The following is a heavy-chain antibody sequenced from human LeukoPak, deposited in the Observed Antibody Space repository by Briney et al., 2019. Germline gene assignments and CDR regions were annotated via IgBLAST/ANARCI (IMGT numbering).Heavy chain of an antibody. Sequence: SETLSLTCAVYGGSFSGYYWSWLRQPPGKGLEWIGEINHSGSTNYNPSLKSRVTISVDTSKNQFSLKLSSVTAADTAVYCCARGGGWFGELRGYFQHWGQGTLVTVSS. CDR3: ARGGGWFGELRGYFQH. CDR1: GGSFSGYY. D-gene: IGHD3-10*01. V-gene: IGHV4-34*01. J-gene: IGHJ1*01. CDR2: INHSGST.